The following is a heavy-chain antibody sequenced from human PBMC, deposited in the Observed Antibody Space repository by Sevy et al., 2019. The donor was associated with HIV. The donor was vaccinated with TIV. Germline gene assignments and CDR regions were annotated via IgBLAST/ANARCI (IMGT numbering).Heavy chain of an antibody. CDR2: ISGSDGTI. CDR3: ARDHEKDGDLGDYYYYAMDV. V-gene: IGHV3-11*01. CDR1: GFTFSDYY. Sequence: GGSLRLSCAASGFTFSDYYMSWIRQAPGKGLEWISYISGSDGTIYYSDSVKGRFTICRDNAKNSLYLHMNSLKAEDTAVYYCARDHEKDGDLGDYYYYAMDVWGQGTTVTVSS. J-gene: IGHJ6*02. D-gene: IGHD4-17*01.